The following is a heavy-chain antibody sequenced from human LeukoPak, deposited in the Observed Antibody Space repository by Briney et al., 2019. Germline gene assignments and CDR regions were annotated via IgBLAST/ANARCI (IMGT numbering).Heavy chain of an antibody. CDR2: IYSGGST. D-gene: IGHD5-18*01. Sequence: PGGSPRLSCAASGFALSSNYMSWVRQAPGKGLEWVSVIYSGGSTYYADSVKGRFTISRDNSKNTLYLQMNSLRAEDTAVYYCARGRTVMVPDYWGQGTLVTVPS. V-gene: IGHV3-66*01. CDR1: GFALSSNY. CDR3: ARGRTVMVPDY. J-gene: IGHJ4*02.